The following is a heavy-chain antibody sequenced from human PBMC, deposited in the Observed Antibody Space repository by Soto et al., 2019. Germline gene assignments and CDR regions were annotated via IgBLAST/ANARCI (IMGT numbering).Heavy chain of an antibody. D-gene: IGHD5-12*01. CDR3: ARGEGRLVGTWFDP. Sequence: SETLSLTCDVYGGSFSRYYWNWIRQPPGKGLEWLGEINHSGSTNYNPSLESRVTISLDTSKTQFALKLTSVTAADTAVYYCARGEGRLVGTWFDPWGQGTLVTVSS. V-gene: IGHV4-34*01. CDR2: INHSGST. CDR1: GGSFSRYY. J-gene: IGHJ5*02.